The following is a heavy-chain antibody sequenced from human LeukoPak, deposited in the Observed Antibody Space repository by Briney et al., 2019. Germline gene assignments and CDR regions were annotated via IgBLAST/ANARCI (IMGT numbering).Heavy chain of an antibody. CDR1: GYTFTSYA. CDR3: ARELSLTMVRGALSPADYYYYGMDV. Sequence: ASVKVSCKASGYTFTSYAMHWVRQAPGQRLEWMGWINAGNGNTKYSQKFQGRVTMTRNTSISTAYMELSSLRSEDTAVYYCARELSLTMVRGALSPADYYYYGMDVWGKGTTVTVSS. J-gene: IGHJ6*04. V-gene: IGHV1-3*01. CDR2: INAGNGNT. D-gene: IGHD3-10*01.